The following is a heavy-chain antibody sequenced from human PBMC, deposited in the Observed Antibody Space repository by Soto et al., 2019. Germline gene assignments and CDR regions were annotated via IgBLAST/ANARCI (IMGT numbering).Heavy chain of an antibody. CDR2: ISSSGRAI. V-gene: IGHV3-11*01. CDR3: ASHHTSGWLYFDS. J-gene: IGHJ4*02. CDR1: GFTVGGND. Sequence: QLQLLESGGDLVKPGGSLRLSCAASGFTVGGNDLSWIRQAPGKGLEWVSSISSSGRAIYYADSVKGRFTISRDNAKDSLYLQMSSLRAEDTAIYYCASHHTSGWLYFDSWGQGTLVTVSS. D-gene: IGHD6-19*01.